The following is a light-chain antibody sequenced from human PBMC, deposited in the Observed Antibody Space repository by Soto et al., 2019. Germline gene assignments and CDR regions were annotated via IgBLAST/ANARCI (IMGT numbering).Light chain of an antibody. CDR1: HSTSAY. CDR2: AAS. Sequence: DIPMTQSPSSLSASVGDTVAITCRASHSTSAYLNWYQQKPGKAPKLLISAASSLQSGVPSRFSGSGSGTDFTLTISSLQFVDFATYYCQQTDSAPYTFGQGTKLEI. V-gene: IGKV1-39*01. J-gene: IGKJ2*01. CDR3: QQTDSAPYT.